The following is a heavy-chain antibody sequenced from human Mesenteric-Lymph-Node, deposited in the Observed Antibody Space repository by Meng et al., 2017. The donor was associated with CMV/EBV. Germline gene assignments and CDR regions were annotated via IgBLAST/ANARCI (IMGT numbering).Heavy chain of an antibody. CDR3: ARRARLHSSSCIDY. V-gene: IGHV4-34*01. Sequence: GSLTLSCTVSGGSISSYYWSWIRQPPGKGLEWIGEINHSGSTNYNPSLKSRVTISVDTSKNQFSLKLSSVTAADTAVYYCARRARLHSSSCIDYWGQGTLVTVSS. J-gene: IGHJ4*02. D-gene: IGHD6-13*01. CDR1: GGSISSYY. CDR2: INHSGST.